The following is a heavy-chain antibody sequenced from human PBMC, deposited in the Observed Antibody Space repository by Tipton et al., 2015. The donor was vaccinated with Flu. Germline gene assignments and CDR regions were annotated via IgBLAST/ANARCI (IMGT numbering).Heavy chain of an antibody. D-gene: IGHD3-3*01. CDR3: ARDYGLSGQGPLDY. CDR2: ISYDGSNK. J-gene: IGHJ4*02. Sequence: RSLRLSCAASGFTFSSYAMHWVRQAPGKGLEWVAVISYDGSNKYYADSVKGRFTISRDNSKNTLYLQMNSLRAEDTAVYYCARDYGLSGQGPLDYWGQGTLVTVSS. CDR1: GFTFSSYA. V-gene: IGHV3-30*01.